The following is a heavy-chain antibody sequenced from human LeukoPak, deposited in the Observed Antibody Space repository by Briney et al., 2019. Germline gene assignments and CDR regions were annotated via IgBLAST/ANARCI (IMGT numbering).Heavy chain of an antibody. CDR1: GFTFSTNA. D-gene: IGHD6-13*01. V-gene: IGHV3-23*01. J-gene: IGHJ4*02. CDR2: VSDGGGRT. Sequence: GGSLRLSCGASGFTFSTNAMSWVRQAPGKGLEWVSGVSDGGGRTFYAESVKGRFTVSRDNSRNTLYLRMNSLRAEDTAIYYCTKNQILDDSGSWYAFWGQGTLVTVSS. CDR3: TKNQILDDSGSWYAF.